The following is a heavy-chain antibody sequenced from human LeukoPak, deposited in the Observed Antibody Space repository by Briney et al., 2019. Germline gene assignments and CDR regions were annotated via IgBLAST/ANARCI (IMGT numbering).Heavy chain of an antibody. Sequence: GGSLRLSCVVSGFNSEDHAMHWVRQAPGKGLEWVSGIYWSSSGTGYADSVKGRFTVSRDNSKNMLYLQMNSLRAEDTAIYYCAQPQWELRGLTDHWGQGTPVTVSS. CDR2: IYWSSSGT. J-gene: IGHJ4*02. CDR1: GFNSEDHA. D-gene: IGHD1-26*01. V-gene: IGHV3-9*02. CDR3: AQPQWELRGLTDH.